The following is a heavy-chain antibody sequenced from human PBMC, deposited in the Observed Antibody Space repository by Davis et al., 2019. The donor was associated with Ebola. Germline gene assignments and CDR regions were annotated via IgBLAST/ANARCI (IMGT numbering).Heavy chain of an antibody. J-gene: IGHJ4*02. CDR1: GFIFSSYG. D-gene: IGHD4-23*01. CDR3: TRHEDYGGNRPFDY. Sequence: GGSLRLSCAASGFIFSSYGMHWVRQASGKGLEWVGRIRSKANSYATAYAASVKGRFTISRDDSKNTAYLQMNSLKTEDTAVYYCTRHEDYGGNRPFDYWGQGTLVTVSS. V-gene: IGHV3-73*01. CDR2: IRSKANSYAT.